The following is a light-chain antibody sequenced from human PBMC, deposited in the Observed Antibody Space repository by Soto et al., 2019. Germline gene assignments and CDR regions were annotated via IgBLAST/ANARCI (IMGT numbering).Light chain of an antibody. V-gene: IGKV3-20*01. CDR2: GAS. J-gene: IGKJ1*01. CDR3: QQYGSSPGT. CDR1: QSVSSSY. Sequence: EIVLTQSPGTLSLSPGERATLSCRASQSVSSSYLAWYQQKPGQAPRPLIYGASSMAIGIPDRFSGSGSGTDFTLTISRLEPEDFAVYYCQQYGSSPGTFGQGTKV.